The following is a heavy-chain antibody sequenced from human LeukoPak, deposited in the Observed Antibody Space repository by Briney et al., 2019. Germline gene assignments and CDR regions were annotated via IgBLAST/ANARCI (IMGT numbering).Heavy chain of an antibody. Sequence: SETLSLTCAVYGGSFSGYYWSWVRQPPGKGLEWIGEINHSGSTNYNPCLKSRVTISVDPSKHPFSLTLSSVTAADTAVYSCARHAGLIWFGGTYYFYYWGQGTLVTVSS. D-gene: IGHD3-10*01. V-gene: IGHV4-34*01. CDR2: INHSGST. J-gene: IGHJ4*02. CDR1: GGSFSGYY. CDR3: ARHAGLIWFGGTYYFYY.